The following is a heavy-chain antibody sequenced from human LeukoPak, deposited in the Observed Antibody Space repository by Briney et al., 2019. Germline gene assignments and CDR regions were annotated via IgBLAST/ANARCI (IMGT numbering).Heavy chain of an antibody. V-gene: IGHV4-39*01. CDR3: ARQTYVWGSYRFYYFDY. CDR1: GGSISSSSYY. Sequence: SETLSLTCTVSGGSISSSSYYWGWIRQPPGKGLEWIGSIYYSGSTYYNPSLKSRVTISVDTSKNQFSLKLSSVTAADTAVYYCARQTYVWGSYRFYYFDYWGREPWSPSPQ. D-gene: IGHD3-16*02. J-gene: IGHJ4*02. CDR2: IYYSGST.